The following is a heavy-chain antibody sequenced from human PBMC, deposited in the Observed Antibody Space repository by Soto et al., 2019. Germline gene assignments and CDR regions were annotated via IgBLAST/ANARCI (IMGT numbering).Heavy chain of an antibody. D-gene: IGHD3-22*01. J-gene: IGHJ4*02. V-gene: IGHV3-30-3*01. CDR1: GFIFSAYA. CDR3: ARERREGGYPITKVGLSH. CDR2: ISYDGSNT. Sequence: QVQLVESGGGVVQPGRSLRVSCSASGFIFSAYAMHWVRQAPGKGLEWVAVISYDGSNTYYADSVKGRFTISRDNSKNTVYLHMTSLRAEDTAMYYCARERREGGYPITKVGLSHWGQGTLVTVSS.